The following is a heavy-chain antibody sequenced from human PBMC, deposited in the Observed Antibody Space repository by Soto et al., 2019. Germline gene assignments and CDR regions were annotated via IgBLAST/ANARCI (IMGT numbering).Heavy chain of an antibody. CDR3: ARRDRFLEWTFYCYYGMDV. CDR2: IKQDGSEK. CDR1: GFTFNSYW. V-gene: IGHV3-7*03. D-gene: IGHD3-3*01. J-gene: IGHJ6*02. Sequence: GGSLRLSCAASGFTFNSYWMSWVRQAPGKGLEWVANIKQDGSEKYYVDSVKGRFTISRDNAKNSLYLQMNSLRVEDTAVYYCARRDRFLEWTFYCYYGMDVWGQLTTVTVCS.